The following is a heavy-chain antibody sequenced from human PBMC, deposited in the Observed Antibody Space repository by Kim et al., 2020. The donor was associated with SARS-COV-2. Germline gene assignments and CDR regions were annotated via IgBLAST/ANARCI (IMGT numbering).Heavy chain of an antibody. CDR3: ARDRGGVIVVVRYFDL. J-gene: IGHJ2*01. CDR2: ITSSSSYI. Sequence: GGSLRLSCAASGFTFSSYSTHWVRQAPGKGLEWVSSITSSSSYIYYADSAKGRFTISRDNAKNSLYLQMNSLRAEDTAEYYCARDRGGVIVVVRYFDLWGRGTLVTVSS. CDR1: GFTFSSYS. V-gene: IGHV3-21*01. D-gene: IGHD2-2*01.